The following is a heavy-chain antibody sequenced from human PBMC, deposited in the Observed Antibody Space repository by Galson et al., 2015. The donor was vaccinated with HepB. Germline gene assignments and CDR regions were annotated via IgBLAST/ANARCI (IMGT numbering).Heavy chain of an antibody. Sequence: SLRLSCAASGFSFSGYSMNWVRQAPGKGLEWVSSISSSSRCIDYAGSVKGRFTVSRDNAKNSLYLQMNSLRAEDTAVYYCARDLVQWGGPDYYYYYGMDVWGQGTTVTVSS. CDR3: ARDLVQWGGPDYYYYYGMDV. V-gene: IGHV3-21*01. J-gene: IGHJ6*02. CDR1: GFSFSGYS. D-gene: IGHD3-16*01. CDR2: ISSSSRCI.